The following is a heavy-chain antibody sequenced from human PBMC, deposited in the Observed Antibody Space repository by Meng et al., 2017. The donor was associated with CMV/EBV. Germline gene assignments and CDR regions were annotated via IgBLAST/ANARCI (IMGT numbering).Heavy chain of an antibody. V-gene: IGHV3-33*06. CDR1: FTFSGDG. CDR3: AKQVVPAASGGEELDY. CDR2: IWYDGSNK. J-gene: IGHJ4*02. Sequence: FTFSGDGRQGVRQAPGKGLEWVAVIWYDGSNKYYADSVKGRFTISRDNSKNTLYLQMNSLRAEDTAVYYCAKQVVPAASGGEELDYWGQGTLVTVSS. D-gene: IGHD2-2*01.